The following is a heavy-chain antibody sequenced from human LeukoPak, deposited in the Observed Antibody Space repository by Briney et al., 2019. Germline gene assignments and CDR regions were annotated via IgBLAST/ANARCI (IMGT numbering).Heavy chain of an antibody. D-gene: IGHD4-17*01. Sequence: GSLRLSCAASGFTFSSYSMNWVRQAPGKGLEWVSSISSSSSYIYYADSVKGRFTISRDNAKNSLYLQMNSLRAEDTAVYYCARAHYGVGAFDIWGQGTMVTVSS. CDR1: GFTFSSYS. CDR2: ISSSSSYI. V-gene: IGHV3-21*01. CDR3: ARAHYGVGAFDI. J-gene: IGHJ3*02.